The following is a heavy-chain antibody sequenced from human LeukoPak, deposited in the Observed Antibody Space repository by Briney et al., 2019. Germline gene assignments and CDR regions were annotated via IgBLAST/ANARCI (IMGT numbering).Heavy chain of an antibody. CDR1: GYTLTELP. Sequence: ASVKVSCKVSGYTLTELPMHWVRQAPGKGLEWMGGFDPEDGETIYAQKFQGRVTMTEDTSTDTAYMELSSLTSEDTAVYYCARDIGSGYYNFDYWGQGTLVTVSS. CDR2: FDPEDGET. D-gene: IGHD5-12*01. J-gene: IGHJ4*02. CDR3: ARDIGSGYYNFDY. V-gene: IGHV1-24*01.